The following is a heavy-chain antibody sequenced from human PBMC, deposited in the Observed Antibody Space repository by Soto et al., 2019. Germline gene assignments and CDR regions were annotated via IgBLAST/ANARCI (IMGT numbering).Heavy chain of an antibody. V-gene: IGHV1-18*01. CDR1: GYTFTSYG. CDR3: ARDPGYRGGGTRDALNY. Sequence: ASVKVSCKASGYTFTSYGISWVRQAPGQGLEWMGWISAYNGNTNFAQKLQGRVTMTTDTSTSTAYMELRSLRSDDTAVYYCARDPGYRGGGTRDALNYGGQGTLVPVSP. J-gene: IGHJ4*02. CDR2: ISAYNGNT. D-gene: IGHD1-26*01.